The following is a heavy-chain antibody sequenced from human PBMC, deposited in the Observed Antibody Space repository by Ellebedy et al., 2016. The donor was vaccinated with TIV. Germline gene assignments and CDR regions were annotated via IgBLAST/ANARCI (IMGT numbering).Heavy chain of an antibody. CDR3: ATREWVDPMDV. CDR2: INTGNGNT. CDR1: GHTFTAYG. D-gene: IGHD3-3*01. J-gene: IGHJ6*02. V-gene: IGHV1-3*04. Sequence: ASVKVYCXASGHTFTAYGIHWVRQAPGQGLEWMGWINTGNGNTKYSQTFQGRVTITRDTSASTAYMELSSLRSEDTAVYYCATREWVDPMDVWGQGTMVTVSS.